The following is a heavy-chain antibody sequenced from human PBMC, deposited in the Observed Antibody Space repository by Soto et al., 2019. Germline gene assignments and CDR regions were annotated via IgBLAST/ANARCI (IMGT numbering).Heavy chain of an antibody. CDR3: AREGNSGYEPNYYYYGMDV. CDR2: ISSSSSYI. V-gene: IGHV3-21*01. CDR1: GCTFSSYS. Sequence: PGGSLRLSCAASGCTFSSYSMSWVRQAPGKGLEWVSPISSSSSYIYYADSVKGRFTISRDNAKNSLYLQMNSLRAEDTAVYYCAREGNSGYEPNYYYYGMDVWGQGTTVTVS. J-gene: IGHJ6*02. D-gene: IGHD5-12*01.